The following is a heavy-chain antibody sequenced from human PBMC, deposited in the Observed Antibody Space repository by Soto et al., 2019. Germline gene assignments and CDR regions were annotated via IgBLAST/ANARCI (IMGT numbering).Heavy chain of an antibody. CDR1: GFTFTRYS. Sequence: PGGSLRLSCAASGFTFTRYSMNWVRQAPGRGLEWVANIKQDGYEKYYVDSVRGRFFISRDNAKNSLYLQLNSLRAEDTAVYYCARDADASGSYHYGMDVWGQGTLVTVSS. D-gene: IGHD6-19*01. CDR3: ARDADASGSYHYGMDV. J-gene: IGHJ6*02. CDR2: IKQDGYEK. V-gene: IGHV3-7*01.